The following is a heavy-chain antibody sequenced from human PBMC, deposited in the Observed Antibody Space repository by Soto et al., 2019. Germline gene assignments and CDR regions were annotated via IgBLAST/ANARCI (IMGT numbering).Heavy chain of an antibody. Sequence: QVQLQESGPGLVKPSQTLSLTCTVSGGSISSGGYYWSWIRQDPGKGLEWIGYIYYSGSTYYNPSLKSRVTISVDTAEDQFSLKPSSVTAAGTAVYSGGSQRSTSSWSLLGYWGQGTLVTVSS. CDR2: IYYSGST. CDR3: GSQRSTSSWSLLGY. J-gene: IGHJ4*02. CDR1: GGSISSGGYY. D-gene: IGHD6-13*01. V-gene: IGHV4-31*03.